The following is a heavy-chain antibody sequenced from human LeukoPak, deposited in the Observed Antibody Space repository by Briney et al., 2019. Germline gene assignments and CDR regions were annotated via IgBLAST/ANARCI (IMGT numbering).Heavy chain of an antibody. CDR3: ARITYYDFWSGYYDGYFDL. CDR1: GGSISIGGYS. V-gene: IGHV4-30-2*01. Sequence: PSETLSLTCSVSGGSISIGGYSWSWIRQPPGKGLEWIGYIYHSGSTYYNPSLKSRVTISVDRSKNQFSLKLSSVTAADTAVYYCARITYYDFWSGYYDGYFDLWGRGTLVTVSS. CDR2: IYHSGST. D-gene: IGHD3-3*01. J-gene: IGHJ2*01.